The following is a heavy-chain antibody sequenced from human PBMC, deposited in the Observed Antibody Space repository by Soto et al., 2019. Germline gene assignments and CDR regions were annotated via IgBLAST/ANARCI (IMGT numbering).Heavy chain of an antibody. D-gene: IGHD3-10*01. J-gene: IGHJ3*01. Sequence: SETLSLTCTVSGASISSYYWSWIRQPPGKGLEWIGYIYYSGSTNYNPSLKSRVTISVDTSKNQFSLKLSSVTAADTAVYYCARDRGPLLAFNLRGKGPM. CDR3: ARDRGPLLAFNL. V-gene: IGHV4-59*01. CDR1: GASISSYY. CDR2: IYYSGST.